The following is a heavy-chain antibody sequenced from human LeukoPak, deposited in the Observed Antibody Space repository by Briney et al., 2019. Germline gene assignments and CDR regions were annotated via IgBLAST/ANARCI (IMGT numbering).Heavy chain of an antibody. CDR1: GFTVSGNY. Sequence: GGSLRLSCAASGFTVSGNYMSWVRQAPGKGPEWVSVIYSGGSTYYADSVKGRFTISRDNSKNTLFLQMNSLRPEDTAVYYCARGTYGNYYFDYWGQGTLVTVSS. CDR3: ARGTYGNYYFDY. D-gene: IGHD3-10*01. CDR2: IYSGGST. V-gene: IGHV3-66*02. J-gene: IGHJ4*02.